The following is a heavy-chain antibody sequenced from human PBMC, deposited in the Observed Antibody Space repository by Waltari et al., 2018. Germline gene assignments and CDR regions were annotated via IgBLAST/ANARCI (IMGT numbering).Heavy chain of an antibody. J-gene: IGHJ2*01. CDR1: GGSISTYY. Sequence: QVQLQESGPGLVKPSETLSLSCTVSGGSISTYYWSWIRQPAGKGLEWIGRIYSSGSINYNPALKSRVTMSVDTSKNQFSLKLSSVTAADTAVYYCARKIAAVGSSNWYFDLWGRGTLVTVSS. CDR3: ARKIAAVGSSNWYFDL. D-gene: IGHD6-13*01. CDR2: IYSSGSI. V-gene: IGHV4-4*07.